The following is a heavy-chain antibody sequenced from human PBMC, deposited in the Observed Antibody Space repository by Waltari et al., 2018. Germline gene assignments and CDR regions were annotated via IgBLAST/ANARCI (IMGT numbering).Heavy chain of an antibody. Sequence: QVQLQESAPGLVKPSGTLSLTCAVSGGPINSSNWWSWVRQPPGKGLEWIGEIYQSESTNYTPSLKSRVTISIDKSKNQFSLRLSSVTAADTAVYYCARGDSSGYFDYWGQGTLVTVSS. CDR2: IYQSEST. V-gene: IGHV4-4*02. D-gene: IGHD3-22*01. J-gene: IGHJ4*02. CDR1: GGPINSSNW. CDR3: ARGDSSGYFDY.